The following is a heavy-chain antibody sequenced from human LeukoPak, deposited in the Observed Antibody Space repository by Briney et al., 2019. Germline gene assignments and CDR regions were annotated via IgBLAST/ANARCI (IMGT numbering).Heavy chain of an antibody. V-gene: IGHV5-51*01. CDR3: ATARTYYYDSSGYPGDAFDI. J-gene: IGHJ3*02. D-gene: IGHD3-22*01. CDR1: GYSFTSYW. CDR2: IYPGDSDT. Sequence: GESLKISCKGSGYSFTSYWIGWVRQMPGKGLEWMGIIYPGDSDTRYSPSFQGQVTISADKSISTAYLQWSSLKASDTAMYYCATARTYYYDSSGYPGDAFDIWGQGTMVTVSS.